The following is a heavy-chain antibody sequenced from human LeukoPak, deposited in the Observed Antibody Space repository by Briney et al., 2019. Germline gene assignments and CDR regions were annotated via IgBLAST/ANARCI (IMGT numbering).Heavy chain of an antibody. Sequence: GGSLRLSCAASGFTFSSYAMSWVRQAPGKGLEWVSAISGSGGSTYYADSVKGRFTISRDNSKNTLHLQMNSLRAEDTAIYYCAKAFSDFWRAQNEWGQGTLVTVSS. CDR1: GFTFSSYA. CDR3: AKAFSDFWRAQNE. D-gene: IGHD3-3*01. CDR2: ISGSGGST. V-gene: IGHV3-23*01. J-gene: IGHJ4*02.